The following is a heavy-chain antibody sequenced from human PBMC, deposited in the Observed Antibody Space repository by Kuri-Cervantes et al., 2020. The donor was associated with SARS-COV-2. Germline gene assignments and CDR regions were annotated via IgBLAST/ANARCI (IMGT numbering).Heavy chain of an antibody. CDR1: GGSISSHY. CDR2: IYYSGST. J-gene: IGHJ4*02. D-gene: IGHD5-18*01. CDR3: ARDGGLHEGYSYGYIDY. V-gene: IGHV4-59*11. Sequence: GSLRLSCTVSGGSISSHYWGWIRQPPGKGLEWIGYIYYSGSTNYNPSLKSRVTISVDTSKNQFSLKLSSVTAADTAVYYCARDGGLHEGYSYGYIDYWGQGTLVTVSS.